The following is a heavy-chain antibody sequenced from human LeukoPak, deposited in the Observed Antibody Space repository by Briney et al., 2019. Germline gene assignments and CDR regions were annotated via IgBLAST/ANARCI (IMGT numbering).Heavy chain of an antibody. V-gene: IGHV3-11*04. J-gene: IGHJ4*02. CDR1: GFTFSDYY. Sequence: GGSLRLSCAASGFTFSDYYMSWIRQAPGKGLEWVSYISSSGSTIYYADSVKGRFTISRDNAKNSLYLQMNSLRAEDTAVYYCERDAFYGDYPDYWGQGTLVTVSS. D-gene: IGHD4-17*01. CDR2: ISSSGSTI. CDR3: ERDAFYGDYPDY.